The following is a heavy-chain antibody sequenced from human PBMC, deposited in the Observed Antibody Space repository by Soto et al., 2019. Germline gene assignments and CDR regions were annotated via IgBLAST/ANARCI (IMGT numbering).Heavy chain of an antibody. CDR2: INHSGST. J-gene: IGHJ4*02. CDR3: ASMSTTGLPGGYY. V-gene: IGHV4-34*01. CDR1: GGSFSGYY. Sequence: QVQLQQWGAGLLKPSETLSLTCAVYGGSFSGYYWSWIRQPPGKGLEWIGEINHSGSTNYNPSLTSRVTISVDTSKNQFSLKLSSVTAADTAVYYCASMSTTGLPGGYYWGQGTLVTVSS. D-gene: IGHD4-17*01.